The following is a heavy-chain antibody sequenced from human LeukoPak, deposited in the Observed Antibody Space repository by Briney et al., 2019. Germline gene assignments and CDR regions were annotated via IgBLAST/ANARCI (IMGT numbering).Heavy chain of an antibody. V-gene: IGHV1-69*04. J-gene: IGHJ3*02. D-gene: IGHD4-23*01. Sequence: GASVKVSCKASGGTFSSYAISWVRQAPGQGLEWMGRIIPIFGIANNAQKFQGRVTITADKSTSTAYMELSSLRSEDTAVYYCARVNGGKLEAFDIWGQGTMVTVSS. CDR2: IIPIFGIA. CDR3: ARVNGGKLEAFDI. CDR1: GGTFSSYA.